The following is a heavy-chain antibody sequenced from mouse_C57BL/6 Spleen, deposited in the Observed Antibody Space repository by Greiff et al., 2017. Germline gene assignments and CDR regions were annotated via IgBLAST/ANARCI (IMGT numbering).Heavy chain of an antibody. Sequence: EVKLMESGGGLVQSGRSLRLSCATSGFTFSDFYMEWVRQAPGKGLEWIAASRNKANDYTTEYSASVKGRFIVSRDTSQSILYLQMNALRAEATAIYYCSRERHYATDDWGQGTSVTVSS. CDR3: SRERHYATDD. CDR1: GFTFSDFY. J-gene: IGHJ4*01. V-gene: IGHV7-1*01. CDR2: SRNKANDYTT.